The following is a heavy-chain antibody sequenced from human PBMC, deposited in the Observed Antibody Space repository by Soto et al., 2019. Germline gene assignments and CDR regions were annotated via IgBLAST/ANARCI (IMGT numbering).Heavy chain of an antibody. CDR1: GFTFSSYA. CDR3: VKVGWYCSSTSCYRDY. D-gene: IGHD2-2*01. V-gene: IGHV3-23*01. CDR2: ISGSGGST. Sequence: EVQLLESGGGLVQPGGSLRLSCAASGFTFSSYAMSWVRQAPGKGLEWVSAISGSGGSTYYADSVKGRFTISRDNSKNTLYLQMNSLRAEDTAVYYCVKVGWYCSSTSCYRDYWGQGTLVTVSS. J-gene: IGHJ4*02.